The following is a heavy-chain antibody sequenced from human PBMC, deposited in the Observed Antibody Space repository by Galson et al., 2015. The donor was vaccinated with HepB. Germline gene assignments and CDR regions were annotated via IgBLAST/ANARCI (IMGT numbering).Heavy chain of an antibody. CDR3: ARDQDGDLDY. D-gene: IGHD4-17*01. CDR2: IIPILGIA. CDR1: GGTFSSYT. Sequence: SVKVSCKASGGTFSSYTISWVRQAPGQGLERMGRIIPILGIANYAQKFQGRVTITADKSTSTAYMELSSLRSEDTAVYYCARDQDGDLDYWGQGTLVTVSS. J-gene: IGHJ4*02. V-gene: IGHV1-69*04.